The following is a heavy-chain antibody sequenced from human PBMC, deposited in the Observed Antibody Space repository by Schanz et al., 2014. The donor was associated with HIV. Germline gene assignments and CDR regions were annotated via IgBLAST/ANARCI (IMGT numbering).Heavy chain of an antibody. J-gene: IGHJ4*02. D-gene: IGHD3-9*01. CDR2: INTRTGDT. Sequence: QVRLVQSGAEVKKPGASVTVSCKASEKTFSDIDINWVRQGPGQGLEWMGWINTRTGDTIYAERLQGRVTLTRDTSINTAYMTLSRLGSDDTAVYFCAKGLQKFDWRSPFDYWGQGTLLTVSS. CDR1: EKTFSDID. CDR3: AKGLQKFDWRSPFDY. V-gene: IGHV1-2*02.